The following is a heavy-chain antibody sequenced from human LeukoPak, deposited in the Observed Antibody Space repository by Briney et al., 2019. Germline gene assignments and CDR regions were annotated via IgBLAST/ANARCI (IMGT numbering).Heavy chain of an antibody. Sequence: SETLSLTCTVSGGPISSGGYYWSWIRQHPGKGLEWIGYIYYSGSTYYNPSLKSRVTISVDTSKNQFSLKLSSVTAADTAVYYCARAYYYGSGSYCHFDYWGQGTLVTVSS. CDR3: ARAYYYGSGSYCHFDY. D-gene: IGHD3-10*01. CDR1: GGPISSGGYY. J-gene: IGHJ4*02. CDR2: IYYSGST. V-gene: IGHV4-31*03.